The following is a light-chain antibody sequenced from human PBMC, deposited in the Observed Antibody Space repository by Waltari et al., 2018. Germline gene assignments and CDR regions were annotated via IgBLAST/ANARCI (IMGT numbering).Light chain of an antibody. CDR1: QAISNY. V-gene: IGKV1-39*01. CDR3: QQSYSAPLH. J-gene: IGKJ4*01. CDR2: SAS. Sequence: DTLMTQSPSSLSASVGDTVTITCRPTQAISNYVNWYQKTPGMAPRLLIFSASTLHRGVSSRFRGSGSGTDFTLTITDLQPDDFATYYCQQSYSAPLHFGGGTRVDI.